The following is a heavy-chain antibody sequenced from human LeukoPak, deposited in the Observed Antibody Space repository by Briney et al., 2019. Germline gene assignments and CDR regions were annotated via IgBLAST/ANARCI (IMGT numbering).Heavy chain of an antibody. V-gene: IGHV1-18*01. CDR2: ISAYNGNT. Sequence: ASVKVSCKASGYTFTSYGISWVRQAPGQGLEWMGWISAYNGNTNYAQKLQGRVTMTTDTSTSTAYMELRSLRSDDTAVYYCARFEEVYGYGVSVYYFDYWGQGTLVTVSS. D-gene: IGHD4-17*01. CDR1: GYTFTSYG. J-gene: IGHJ4*02. CDR3: ARFEEVYGYGVSVYYFDY.